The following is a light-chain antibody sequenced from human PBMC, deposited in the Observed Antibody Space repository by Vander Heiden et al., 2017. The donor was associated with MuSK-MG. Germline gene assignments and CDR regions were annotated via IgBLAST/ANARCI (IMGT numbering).Light chain of an antibody. J-gene: IGKJ4*01. V-gene: IGKV1-33*01. Sequence: DTQMTQSPSSLSASVGDRVTITCQANQDIGNYLNWYQQKPGKAPKLLIYDASHLETGVPSRFSGSESGTSFTLAINNLQPDDIATYFCQQDHNLPYTFGGGTKVEI. CDR1: QDIGNY. CDR3: QQDHNLPYT. CDR2: DAS.